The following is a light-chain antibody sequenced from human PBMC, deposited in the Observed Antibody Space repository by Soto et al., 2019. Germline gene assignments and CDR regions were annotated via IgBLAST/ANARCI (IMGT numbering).Light chain of an antibody. CDR2: GNS. CDR3: QSYDSSLSGAV. CDR1: SSNIGAGYD. Sequence: QSVLTQPPSVSGARGQRVTISCTGSSSNIGAGYDVHWYQQLPGTAPKLLICGNSNRPSGVPDRFSGSKSGTSASLAITGLQAEDEADYYCQSYDSSLSGAVFGGGTQLTVL. V-gene: IGLV1-40*01. J-gene: IGLJ7*01.